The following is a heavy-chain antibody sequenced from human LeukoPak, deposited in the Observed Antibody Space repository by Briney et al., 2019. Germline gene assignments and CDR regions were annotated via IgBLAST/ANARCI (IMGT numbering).Heavy chain of an antibody. V-gene: IGHV4-59*12. J-gene: IGHJ6*03. CDR3: ARLKAFYYYMDV. CDR2: IYYSGRT. Sequence: SETLSLTCSVSGGSISSYYWSWIRQPPGKGLEWIGYIYYSGRTSYNPSLKSRVTISVDTSKNQFSLKLSSVTAADTAVYYCARLKAFYYYMDVWGKGTTVTVSS. CDR1: GGSISSYY.